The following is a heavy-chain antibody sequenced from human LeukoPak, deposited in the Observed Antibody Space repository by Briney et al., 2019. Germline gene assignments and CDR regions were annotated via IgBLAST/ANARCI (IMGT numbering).Heavy chain of an antibody. CDR1: GYSFTTYW. V-gene: IGHV5-10-1*01. CDR2: IDPTDSYT. J-gene: IGHJ4*02. CDR3: ARLGTFDY. D-gene: IGHD3-16*01. Sequence: GESLKISCQGSGYSFTTYWINWVRQMPGKGLEWMGRIDPTDSYTNYSPSFQGHVTILTDKSISTAYLQWSSLKASDTAMYYCARLGTFDYWGQGTLVTVSS.